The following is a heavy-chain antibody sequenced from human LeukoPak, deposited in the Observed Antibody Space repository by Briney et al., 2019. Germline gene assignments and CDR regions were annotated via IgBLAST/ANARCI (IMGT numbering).Heavy chain of an antibody. V-gene: IGHV4-59*01. Sequence: SETLSLTCTVSGGSISSYYWSRVRQPPGKGLEWIGYIYYSGSTSYNPSLKSRVTISVDTSKNQFSLKLSSVTAADTAVYYCAWIRTLGGHPNFDYWGQGTLVTVSS. D-gene: IGHD1-7*01. CDR1: GGSISSYY. CDR2: IYYSGST. J-gene: IGHJ4*02. CDR3: AWIRTLGGHPNFDY.